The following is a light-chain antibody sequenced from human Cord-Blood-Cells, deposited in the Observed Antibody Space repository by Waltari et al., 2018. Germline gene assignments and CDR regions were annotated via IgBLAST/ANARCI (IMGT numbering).Light chain of an antibody. CDR2: DVS. J-gene: IGLJ3*02. CDR3: SSYTSSSTWV. CDR1: SSDVGCYNF. V-gene: IGLV2-14*03. Sequence: QSALTPPASVSGSPGQSITISCTTTSSDVGCYNFVSWYQQHPGKAPKLMIYDVSNRPSGVSNRVSGSKSGNTASLTISGLQVEDEADYYCSSYTSSSTWVFGGGTKLTVL.